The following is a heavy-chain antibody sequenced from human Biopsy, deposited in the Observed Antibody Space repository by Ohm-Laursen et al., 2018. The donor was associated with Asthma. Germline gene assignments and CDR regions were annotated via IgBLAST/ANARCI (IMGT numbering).Heavy chain of an antibody. CDR1: YGSITSGGYY. J-gene: IGHJ4*02. Sequence: SETLSLTRTVSYGSITSGGYYWTWIRQHPGKGLEWIGFIYYSGSTYCNPSLKSRVSISIDTSKNQFSLKLSSVTAADTAVYYCARAQDYYDSRGYYRSFDYWGQGTLVTVSS. V-gene: IGHV4-31*03. CDR2: IYYSGST. D-gene: IGHD3-22*01. CDR3: ARAQDYYDSRGYYRSFDY.